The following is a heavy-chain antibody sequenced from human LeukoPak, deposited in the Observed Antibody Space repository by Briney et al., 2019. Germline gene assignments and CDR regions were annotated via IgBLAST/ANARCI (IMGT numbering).Heavy chain of an antibody. D-gene: IGHD3-22*01. J-gene: IGHJ4*02. CDR3: ARGYDSSGYFSD. Sequence: ASVKVSCTASGYTFSSNAINWVRQAPGQGLEWMGWIDTNTGNPTYAQGFTGQFVFSLDTSVSTAYLQISSLKAEDTAEYFCARGYDSSGYFSDWGQGTLVTVSS. V-gene: IGHV7-4-1*02. CDR2: IDTNTGNP. CDR1: GYTFSSNA.